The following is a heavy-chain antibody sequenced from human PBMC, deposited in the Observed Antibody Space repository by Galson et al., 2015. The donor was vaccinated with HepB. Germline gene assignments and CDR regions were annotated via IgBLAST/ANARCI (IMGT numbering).Heavy chain of an antibody. Sequence: SLRLSCAASGFTFSTYGIHWVRQAPGKGLEWVAVISYDGSKKYYADSVKGRFNISRDNSKNTLYLQMNSLKPEDTAVYSCARRPLVPGGNRHRDYWGQGTLVTVSS. V-gene: IGHV3-30*03. J-gene: IGHJ1*01. CDR1: GFTFSTYG. D-gene: IGHD4-23*01. CDR3: ARRPLVPGGNRHRDY. CDR2: ISYDGSKK.